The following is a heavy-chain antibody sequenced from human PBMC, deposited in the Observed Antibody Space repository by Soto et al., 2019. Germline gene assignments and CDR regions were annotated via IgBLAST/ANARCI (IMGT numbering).Heavy chain of an antibody. CDR3: ARDSGAPMITFGGVPLIDY. CDR1: GYTFTSYG. Sequence: ASVKVSCKASGYTFTSYGISWVRQAPGQGLEWMGWISAYNGNTNYAQKLQGRVTMTTDTSTSTAYMELRSLRSDDTAVYYCARDSGAPMITFGGVPLIDYWGQGTLVTVSS. CDR2: ISAYNGNT. V-gene: IGHV1-18*01. D-gene: IGHD3-16*01. J-gene: IGHJ4*02.